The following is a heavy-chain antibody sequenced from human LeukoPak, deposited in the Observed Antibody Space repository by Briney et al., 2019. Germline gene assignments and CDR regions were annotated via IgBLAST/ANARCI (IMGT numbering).Heavy chain of an antibody. CDR1: GGSISSNNYY. V-gene: IGHV4-39*01. D-gene: IGHD1-14*01. CDR3: ASLKPPGLFDY. CDR2: IYYTGST. Sequence: SETLSLTCTVSGGSISSNNYYWAWIRQPPGEGLEWIGNIYYTGSTYYNSSLNSRLTISVDTSKNQFSLKLNSVTAADTAVYYCASLKPPGLFDYWGQGTLVPVSS. J-gene: IGHJ4*02.